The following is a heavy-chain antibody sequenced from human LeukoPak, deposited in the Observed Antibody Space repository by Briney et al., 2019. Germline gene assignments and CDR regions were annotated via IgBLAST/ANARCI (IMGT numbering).Heavy chain of an antibody. CDR2: IYYSGST. CDR3: AAYSSSSYYFDY. V-gene: IGHV4-61*01. D-gene: IGHD6-6*01. CDR1: GGSISSGSYY. J-gene: IGHJ4*02. Sequence: SQTLSLTCTVSGGSISSGSYYWSWIRQPPGKGLEWIGYIYYSGSTNYNPSLKSRVTISVDTSKNQFSLKLSSVTAADTAVYYCAAYSSSSYYFDYWGQGTLVTVSS.